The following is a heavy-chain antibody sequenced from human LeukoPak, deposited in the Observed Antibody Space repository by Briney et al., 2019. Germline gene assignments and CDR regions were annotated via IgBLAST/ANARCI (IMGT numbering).Heavy chain of an antibody. Sequence: GGSLRLSCAASGFTFSNAWMSWVRQAPGKGLEWVGRIKSKTDGGTTDYAAPVKGRFTISRDDSKNTLYLQMNSLKTEDTAVYYCTTESGIVVVPAAHDWGQGTLVTVSS. CDR3: TTESGIVVVPAAHD. V-gene: IGHV3-15*01. CDR1: GFTFSNAW. D-gene: IGHD2-2*01. J-gene: IGHJ4*02. CDR2: IKSKTDGGTT.